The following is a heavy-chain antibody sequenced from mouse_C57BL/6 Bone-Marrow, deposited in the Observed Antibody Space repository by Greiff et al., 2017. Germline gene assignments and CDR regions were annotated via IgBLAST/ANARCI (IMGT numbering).Heavy chain of an antibody. CDR3: ARSYDYESAMDY. CDR2: IYPGSGST. Sequence: QVQLKQPGAELVKPGASVKMSCKASGYTFTSYWITWVKQRPGQGLEWIGDIYPGSGSTNYNEKFKSKATLTVDTSSSTAYMQLSSLTSEDSAVYYCARSYDYESAMDYWGQGTSVTVSS. J-gene: IGHJ4*01. V-gene: IGHV1-55*01. D-gene: IGHD2-4*01. CDR1: GYTFTSYW.